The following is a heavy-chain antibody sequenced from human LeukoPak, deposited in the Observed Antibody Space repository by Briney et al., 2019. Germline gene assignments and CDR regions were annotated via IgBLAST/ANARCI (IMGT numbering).Heavy chain of an antibody. Sequence: GGSLRLSCAASGFTFSSYPMRWVRQAPGKGLEWVSCITTDGGSTYYADSVKGRFTISRDNAKNMLSLQMNSLRAEDTAVYYCAKSGSYGRGVVDSWGQGTLVTVSS. CDR2: ITTDGGST. CDR1: GFTFSSYP. V-gene: IGHV3-23*01. CDR3: AKSGSYGRGVVDS. J-gene: IGHJ4*02. D-gene: IGHD3-10*01.